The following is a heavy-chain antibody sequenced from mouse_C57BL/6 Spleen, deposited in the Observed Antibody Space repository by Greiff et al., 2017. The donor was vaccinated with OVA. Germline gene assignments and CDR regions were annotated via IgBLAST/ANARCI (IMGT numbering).Heavy chain of an antibody. Sequence: VQLQESGPGLVAPSQSLSISCTVSGFSLTSYGVSWVRQPPGKGLEWLGVIWVDGSTNYYSANISGLSISKDNSKSHVCLKLNSLHTDDTATYYSAKRGSSYWYFDGWGTGTTVTVSS. CDR1: GFSLTSYG. V-gene: IGHV2-3*01. CDR3: AKRGSSYWYFDG. J-gene: IGHJ1*03. D-gene: IGHD1-1*01. CDR2: IWVDGST.